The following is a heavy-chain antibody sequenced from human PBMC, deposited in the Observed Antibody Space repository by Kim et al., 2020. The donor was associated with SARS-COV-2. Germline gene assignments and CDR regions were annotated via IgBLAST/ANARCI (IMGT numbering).Heavy chain of an antibody. CDR3: ARHSRIVGGPAAILA. D-gene: IGHD2-2*01. V-gene: IGHV4-39*01. J-gene: IGHJ4*02. Sequence: NPSRKSRFTISVDTSKNQFSTKLSSVTAAETAVYYCARHSRIVGGPAAILAWGQGTLVTVSS.